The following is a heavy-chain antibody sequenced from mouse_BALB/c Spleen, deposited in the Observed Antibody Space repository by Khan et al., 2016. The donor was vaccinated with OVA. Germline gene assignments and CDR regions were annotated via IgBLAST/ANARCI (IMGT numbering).Heavy chain of an antibody. D-gene: IGHD1-1*01. Sequence: EVELVESGGDLVKPGGSLKLSCAASGFTFSTYGMSWVRQTPDKRLEWVATISPGGSYTYYPDSVKGRFTISRDNAKNTLYLQMSSLKSEDTAMFYCARLAYYYDSEGFAYWGQGTLVTVSA. CDR1: GFTFSTYG. J-gene: IGHJ3*01. CDR2: ISPGGSYT. CDR3: ARLAYYYDSEGFAY. V-gene: IGHV5-6*01.